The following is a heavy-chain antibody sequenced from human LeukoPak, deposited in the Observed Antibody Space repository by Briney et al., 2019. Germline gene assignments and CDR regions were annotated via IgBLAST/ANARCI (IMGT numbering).Heavy chain of an antibody. D-gene: IGHD6-19*01. CDR1: GFTFSSYA. CDR3: ARGPKSQKQWLFSLFDL. Sequence: PGGSLRLSCAGSGFTFSSYAMHWVRQAPGKGLEWVAITSSDGRQKYYADSVKGRFTISGDNSKNTLYLQINSLRTEDTGVYYCARGPKSQKQWLFSLFDLWGQGTLVTVS. J-gene: IGHJ5*02. V-gene: IGHV3-30*04. CDR2: TSSDGRQK.